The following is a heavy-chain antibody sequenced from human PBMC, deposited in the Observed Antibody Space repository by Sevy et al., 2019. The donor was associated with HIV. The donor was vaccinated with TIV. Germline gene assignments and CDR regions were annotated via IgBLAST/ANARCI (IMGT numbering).Heavy chain of an antibody. CDR3: AKDRTPYSSSSIAWFDP. V-gene: IGHV3-30*18. Sequence: GGSLRLSCAASGFTFRSYGMHWVRQAPGKGLEWVAVISYDGSNKYYADSVKGRFTISRDNSKNTLYLQMNSLRAEDTAVYYCAKDRTPYSSSSIAWFDPWGQGTLVTVSS. D-gene: IGHD6-6*01. J-gene: IGHJ5*02. CDR2: ISYDGSNK. CDR1: GFTFRSYG.